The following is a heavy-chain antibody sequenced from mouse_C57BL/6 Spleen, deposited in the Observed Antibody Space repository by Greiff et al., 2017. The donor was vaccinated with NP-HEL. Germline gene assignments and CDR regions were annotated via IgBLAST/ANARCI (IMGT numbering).Heavy chain of an antibody. J-gene: IGHJ2*01. CDR2: IDPANGNT. CDR1: GFNIKNTY. CDR3: ARPRYYGYDVRYYFDY. D-gene: IGHD2-2*01. Sequence: DQLQQSVAELVRPGASVKLSCTASGFNIKNTYMHWVKQRPEQGLEWIGRIDPANGNTKYAPKFQGKATITADTSSNTAYLQLSSLTSEDTAIYYCARPRYYGYDVRYYFDYWGQGTTLTVSS. V-gene: IGHV14-3*01.